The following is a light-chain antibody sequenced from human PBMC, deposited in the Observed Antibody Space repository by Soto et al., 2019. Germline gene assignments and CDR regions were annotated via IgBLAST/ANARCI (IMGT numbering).Light chain of an antibody. J-gene: IGKJ3*01. CDR3: QRYGRSLIS. CDR2: AAS. V-gene: IGKV3-20*01. CDR1: QSVSSRY. Sequence: EIVLTQSPGTLSLSPGERATLSCRASQSVSSRYLAWYQHKPGQPPRLIIYAASSRTTIIPGRISGGGAGTDFPRTISRLAHDDFVVYYCQRYGRSLISFGPGTKVDIK.